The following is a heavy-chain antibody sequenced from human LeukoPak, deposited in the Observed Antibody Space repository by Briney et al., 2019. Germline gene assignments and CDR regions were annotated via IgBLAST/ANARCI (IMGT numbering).Heavy chain of an antibody. Sequence: SETLSLTCAVSGYSISSGYYWGWIRQPPGKGLEWIGSIYHSGSTYYNPSLKSRVTISVDTSKNQFSLKLSSVTAADTAVYYCARHGHPGYSYVISEYYFDYWGQGTLVTVSS. J-gene: IGHJ4*02. CDR3: ARHGHPGYSYVISEYYFDY. V-gene: IGHV4-38-2*01. CDR2: IYHSGST. D-gene: IGHD5-18*01. CDR1: GYSISSGYY.